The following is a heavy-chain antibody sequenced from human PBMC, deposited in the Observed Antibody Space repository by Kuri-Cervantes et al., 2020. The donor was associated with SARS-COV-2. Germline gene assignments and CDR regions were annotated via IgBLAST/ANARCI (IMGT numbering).Heavy chain of an antibody. Sequence: GESLQISCAASGFTFSSYAMHWVRQAPGKGLEWVAVISYDGSNKYYADSVKGRFTISRDNSKNTLYLQMNSLRAEDTAVYYCARAYDLIYYYGMDVWGQGTTVTVSS. CDR3: ARAYDLIYYYGMDV. CDR2: ISYDGSNK. CDR1: GFTFSSYA. J-gene: IGHJ6*02. V-gene: IGHV3-30*01. D-gene: IGHD3-22*01.